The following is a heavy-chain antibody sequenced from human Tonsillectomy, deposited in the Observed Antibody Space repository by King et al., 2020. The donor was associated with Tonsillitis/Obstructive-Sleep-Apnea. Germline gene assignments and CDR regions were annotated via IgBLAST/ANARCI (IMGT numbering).Heavy chain of an antibody. D-gene: IGHD2-2*01. CDR3: ARSIVVVPANYYYMDV. CDR1: GYSFTSYW. J-gene: IGHJ6*03. V-gene: IGHV5-51*01. Sequence: QLVQSGAEVKKPGESLKISCKGSGYSFTSYWIGWVRQMPGKGLEWTGNIYPGDSDTRYSPSFQGQVTITADKSISTDYLQWSSLKASDTAMYYCARSIVVVPANYYYMDVWGKGTTVTVSS. CDR2: IYPGDSDT.